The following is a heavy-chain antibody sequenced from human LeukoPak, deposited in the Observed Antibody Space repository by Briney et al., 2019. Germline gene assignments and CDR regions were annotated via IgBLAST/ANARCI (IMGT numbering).Heavy chain of an antibody. V-gene: IGHV4-59*01. Sequence: TSETLSLTCTVSGGSISSYYWSWIRQPPGKGLEWIGYIHYSGSTNYNPSLKSRVTISVDTSKRQFSLKLSSVTAADTAVYYCAKGSPHYDILTGYSPGAFDIWGQGTMVTVSS. CDR3: AKGSPHYDILTGYSPGAFDI. CDR1: GGSISSYY. J-gene: IGHJ3*02. CDR2: IHYSGST. D-gene: IGHD3-9*01.